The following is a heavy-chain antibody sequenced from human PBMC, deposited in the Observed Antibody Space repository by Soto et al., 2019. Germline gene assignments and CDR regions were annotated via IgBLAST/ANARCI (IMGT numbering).Heavy chain of an antibody. V-gene: IGHV4-59*01. CDR1: GGSISSYY. J-gene: IGHJ4*02. CDR3: ARDRLEHDCVWGSYRYLDY. D-gene: IGHD3-16*02. CDR2: IYYSGST. Sequence: SETLSLTCTVSGGSISSYYWSWIRQPPGKGLEWIGYIYYSGSTNYNPSLKSRVTISVDTSKNQFSLKLSSVIAADTAVYYCARDRLEHDCVWGSYRYLDYWGQGTLVTVSS.